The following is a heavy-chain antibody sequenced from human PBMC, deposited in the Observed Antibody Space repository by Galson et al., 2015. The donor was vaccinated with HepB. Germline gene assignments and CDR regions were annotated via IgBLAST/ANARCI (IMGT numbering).Heavy chain of an antibody. D-gene: IGHD1-1*01. J-gene: IGHJ4*02. Sequence: SLRLSCAASGFSFSDFAMHWVRQAPGKGLEFVSAINTRGNVRNYADSVTDRFTISRDNSKSTLYLQMSSLTPEDTALYFCVKEATDSSGDHTGSFDYWGQGTLVTVSS. CDR1: GFSFSDFA. CDR3: VKEATDSSGDHTGSFDY. V-gene: IGHV3-64D*06. CDR2: INTRGNVR.